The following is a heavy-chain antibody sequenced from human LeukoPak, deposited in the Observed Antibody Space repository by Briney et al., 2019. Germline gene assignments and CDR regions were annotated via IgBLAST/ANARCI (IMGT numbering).Heavy chain of an antibody. CDR1: GFSITNYI. V-gene: IGHV3-48*01. CDR2: ISSSSSTI. CDR3: ANTAGYKVY. Sequence: PGGSLRLSCAASGFSITNYILHWVRQAPGKGLEWVSYISSSSSTIYYADSVKGRFTISRDNAKNSLYLQMNSLRAEDTAVYYCANTAGYKVYWGQGTLVTVSS. D-gene: IGHD1-14*01. J-gene: IGHJ4*02.